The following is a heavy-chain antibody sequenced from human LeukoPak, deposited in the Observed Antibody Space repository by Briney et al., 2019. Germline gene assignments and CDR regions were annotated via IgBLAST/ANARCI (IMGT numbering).Heavy chain of an antibody. Sequence: GASVKVSCKASGYTFTSYDINWVRQATGQGLEWMGWMNPNSGNTGYAQKFQGRVTMTRNTSISTAYMELSSLRSEDTAVYYCAKGIPEKYCGGDCYQPFDYWGQGTLVTVSS. D-gene: IGHD2-21*02. CDR1: GYTFTSYD. CDR2: MNPNSGNT. V-gene: IGHV1-8*01. J-gene: IGHJ4*02. CDR3: AKGIPEKYCGGDCYQPFDY.